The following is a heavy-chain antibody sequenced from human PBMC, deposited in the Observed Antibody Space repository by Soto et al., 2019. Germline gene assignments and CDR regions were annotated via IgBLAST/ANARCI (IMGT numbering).Heavy chain of an antibody. CDR2: INHSGST. V-gene: IGHV4-34*01. CDR3: ARGSKKGAVAATPHNWFDP. CDR1: GGSFSGYY. J-gene: IGHJ5*02. D-gene: IGHD2-15*01. Sequence: SETLSLTCAVYGGSFSGYYWSWIRQPPGKGLEWIGEINHSGSTNYNPSLKSRVTVSVDTSKNQFSLKLSSVTAADTAVYYCARGSKKGAVAATPHNWFDPWGQGTLVTVSS.